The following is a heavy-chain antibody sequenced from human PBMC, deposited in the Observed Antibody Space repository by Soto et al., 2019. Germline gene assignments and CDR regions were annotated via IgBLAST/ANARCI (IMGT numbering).Heavy chain of an antibody. D-gene: IGHD6-13*01. J-gene: IGHJ3*02. V-gene: IGHV3-74*01. Sequence: VQLVESGGGLAQPGGSLRLSCAASGFTLSSHWMHLVGHAPGKELGWVSRINRDGSTINYDESVRGRYTISRDNAKNTLSLQMNSLRGEDTALYYGARVADCTYISNCNGRAAFDMWGQGTMVTVSS. CDR3: ARVADCTYISNCNGRAAFDM. CDR2: INRDGSTI. CDR1: GFTLSSHW.